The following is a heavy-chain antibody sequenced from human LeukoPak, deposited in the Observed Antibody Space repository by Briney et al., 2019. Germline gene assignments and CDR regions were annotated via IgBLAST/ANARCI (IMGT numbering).Heavy chain of an antibody. CDR2: IYYSGST. CDR1: GGSLSSYY. V-gene: IGHV4-59*01. CDR3: ARVFYDILSPGLGFDI. Sequence: SETLSLTCTVSGGSLSSYYWSWIRQPPGKELEWIGYIYYSGSTNYNPSLKSRVTISVDTSKNQFSLKLSSVTAADTAVYYCARVFYDILSPGLGFDIWGQGTMVTVSS. J-gene: IGHJ3*02. D-gene: IGHD3-9*01.